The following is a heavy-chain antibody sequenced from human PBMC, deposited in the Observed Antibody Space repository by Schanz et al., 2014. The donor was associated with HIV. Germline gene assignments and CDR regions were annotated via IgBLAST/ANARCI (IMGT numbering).Heavy chain of an antibody. J-gene: IGHJ4*02. CDR3: AKEAVTTCFDY. D-gene: IGHD4-4*01. Sequence: QVQLVESGGGVVQPGGSLRLSCAASGFTFRTHGIHWVRQAPAKGLEWVAVISYDGSIKEYADSVKGRFAISRDNSKNTVYLQMNSLRGEDSAVYYCAKEAVTTCFDYWGQGTLVTVSS. CDR1: GFTFRTHG. V-gene: IGHV3-30*18. CDR2: ISYDGSIK.